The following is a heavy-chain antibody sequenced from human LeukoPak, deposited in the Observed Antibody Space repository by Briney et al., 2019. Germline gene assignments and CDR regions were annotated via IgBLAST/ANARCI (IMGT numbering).Heavy chain of an antibody. CDR1: GGSLSGYY. D-gene: IGHD2/OR15-2a*01. CDR3: ARGILVTVYAAFDY. J-gene: IGHJ4*02. V-gene: IGHV4-34*01. Sequence: SETLSLTCGVYGGSLSGYYWTWIRQSPGMGLEWIGEIIHTGRTNYNPALTSRVSISVDTSKNQFSLELTSVTAADTAVYYCARGILVTVYAAFDYWGQGTLVTVSS. CDR2: IIHTGRT.